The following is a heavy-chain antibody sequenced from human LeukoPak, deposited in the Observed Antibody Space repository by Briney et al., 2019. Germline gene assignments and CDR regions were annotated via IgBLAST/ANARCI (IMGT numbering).Heavy chain of an antibody. CDR2: INPNSGGT. V-gene: IGHV1-2*02. CDR1: GYTFTGYY. CDR3: ARAPLGYCSGGSCYSFWFDP. J-gene: IGHJ5*02. D-gene: IGHD2-15*01. Sequence: ASVKVSCKASGYTFTGYYMHWVRQAPGQGLEWMGWINPNSGGTNYAQKFQGRVTMTRDTSISTAYMELSRLRSDDTAVYYCARAPLGYCSGGSCYSFWFDPWGQGTLVTVSS.